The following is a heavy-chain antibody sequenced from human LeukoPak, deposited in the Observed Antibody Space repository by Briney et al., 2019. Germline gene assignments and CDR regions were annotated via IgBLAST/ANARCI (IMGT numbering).Heavy chain of an antibody. D-gene: IGHD3-16*01. Sequence: GGSLRLSCAASGFTLSSYWMHWVRQAPGKGLEYVSAISENGGRTYYANSVKGRFTNSRDNSKNTLYLQMDSLRAEDMAVYYCARDRVGGWAFDIWGQGTMVSVPS. CDR2: ISENGGRT. V-gene: IGHV3-64*01. CDR1: GFTLSSYW. J-gene: IGHJ3*02. CDR3: ARDRVGGWAFDI.